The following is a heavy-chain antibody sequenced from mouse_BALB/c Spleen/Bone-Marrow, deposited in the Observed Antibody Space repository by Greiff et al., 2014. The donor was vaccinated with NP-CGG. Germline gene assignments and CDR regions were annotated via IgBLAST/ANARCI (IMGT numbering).Heavy chain of an antibody. Sequence: VQLKESGGGLVQPGGSRKLSCAASGFTFSSFGMHWVRQAPEKGLEWVAYISSGSSTIFYADTVKGRFTISRDNPKNTLFLQMASLRPEDTAMYYCARGGNWDDFDYWGQGTTLTVSS. CDR2: ISSGSSTI. CDR3: ARGGNWDDFDY. CDR1: GFTFSSFG. D-gene: IGHD4-1*01. V-gene: IGHV5-17*02. J-gene: IGHJ2*01.